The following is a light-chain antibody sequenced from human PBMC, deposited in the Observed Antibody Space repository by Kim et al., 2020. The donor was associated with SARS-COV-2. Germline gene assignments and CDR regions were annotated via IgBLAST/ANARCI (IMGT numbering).Light chain of an antibody. CDR3: QAWDSSTEVV. V-gene: IGLV3-1*01. CDR2: QDS. J-gene: IGLJ2*01. Sequence: VSPGQTASITCSGDKLGDKYACWYQQKPGQSPVVVIYQDSKRPSGIPERFSGSNSGNTATLTISGTQAMDEADYYCQAWDSSTEVVFGGGTQLTVL. CDR1: KLGDKY.